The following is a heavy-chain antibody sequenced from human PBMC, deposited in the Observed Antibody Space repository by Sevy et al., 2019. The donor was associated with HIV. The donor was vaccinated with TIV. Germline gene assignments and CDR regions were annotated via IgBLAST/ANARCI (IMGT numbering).Heavy chain of an antibody. V-gene: IGHV3-30*04. CDR3: AKGVTSLTGTSNS. CDR2: ISYDGSNK. CDR1: GFTFSSYA. Sequence: GGSLRLSCAASGFTFSSYAMHWVRQAPGKGLEWVAVISYDGSNKYYADSVKGRFTISRDNSKNTLYLQMNSLRAEDTATYYCAKGVTSLTGTSNSWGQGTLVTVSS. D-gene: IGHD1-20*01. J-gene: IGHJ5*02.